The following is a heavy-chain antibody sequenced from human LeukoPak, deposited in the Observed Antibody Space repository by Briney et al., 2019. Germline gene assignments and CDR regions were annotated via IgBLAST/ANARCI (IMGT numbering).Heavy chain of an antibody. V-gene: IGHV4-59*12. D-gene: IGHD4/OR15-4a*01. CDR1: GGSISNYY. Sequence: PSETLSLTCTISGGSISNYYWSWIRQPPGKGLEWIGYIYYSGSTKYNPSLKSRVTISVDTSKNQFSLNLSSMTAADTAVYYCARAAWRGSNSRDAFDIWGQGTVVTASS. CDR3: ARAAWRGSNSRDAFDI. CDR2: IYYSGST. J-gene: IGHJ3*02.